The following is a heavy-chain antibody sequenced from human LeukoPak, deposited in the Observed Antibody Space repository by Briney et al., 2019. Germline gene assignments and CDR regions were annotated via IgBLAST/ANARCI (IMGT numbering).Heavy chain of an antibody. CDR2: IYPGDSDT. D-gene: IGHD5-24*01. CDR1: GYSFTSYW. Sequence: KDGESLKISCKGSGYSFTSYWIGWVRQMPGKGLEWMGIIYPGDSDTRYSPSFQGQVTISADKSISTAYLQWSSLKASDTAMYYCAREGMATTRWFDPWGQGTLVTVSS. CDR3: AREGMATTRWFDP. V-gene: IGHV5-51*01. J-gene: IGHJ5*02.